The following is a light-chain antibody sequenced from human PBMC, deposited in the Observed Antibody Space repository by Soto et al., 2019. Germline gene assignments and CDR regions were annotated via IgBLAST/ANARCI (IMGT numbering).Light chain of an antibody. CDR3: CSYAGSSIFEV. V-gene: IGLV2-23*01. Sequence: QSALTQPASVSGSPGQSITISCTGTSSDVGSYNLVSWYQQHPGKAPKLMIYEGSKRHSGVSDRFSGSKSGNTASLTVSGLQAEDEDDYYCCSYAGSSIFEVFGSGTKLTVL. CDR2: EGS. J-gene: IGLJ1*01. CDR1: SSDVGSYNL.